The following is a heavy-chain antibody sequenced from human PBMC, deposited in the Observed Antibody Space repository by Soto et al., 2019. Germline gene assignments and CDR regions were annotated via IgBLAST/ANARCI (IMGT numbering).Heavy chain of an antibody. D-gene: IGHD3-22*01. V-gene: IGHV4-31*03. Sequence: SETLCLTCTVGGASIITDGYYWTWIRQHPGQCLEWLGYIHYSGGATYSPSYNPSLQSRIAISVDISQSLFSLKLTSVTAADTAVYYCARGPTYYQDSIGYQPFRPRGQGTLVTVSS. CDR2: IHYSGGATYSP. J-gene: IGHJ5*02. CDR1: GASIITDGYY. CDR3: ARGPTYYQDSIGYQPFRP.